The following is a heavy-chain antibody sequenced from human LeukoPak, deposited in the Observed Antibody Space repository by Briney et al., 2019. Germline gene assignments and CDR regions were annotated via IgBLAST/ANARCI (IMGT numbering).Heavy chain of an antibody. CDR2: ISGSGGST. V-gene: IGHV3-23*01. D-gene: IGHD6-19*01. Sequence: PGGSLRLSCAASGFTFSSYAMSWVRQAPGKGLEWVSAISGSGGSTYYADSVKGRFTISRDNSRNTLYLRINSLRPEDTTVYYCARDGGLSSSSPGPPAFDYWGQGTLVTVSS. CDR3: ARDGGLSSSSPGPPAFDY. J-gene: IGHJ4*02. CDR1: GFTFSSYA.